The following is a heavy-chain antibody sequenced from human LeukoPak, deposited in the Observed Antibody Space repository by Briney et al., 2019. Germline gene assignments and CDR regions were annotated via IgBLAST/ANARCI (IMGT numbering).Heavy chain of an antibody. V-gene: IGHV3-20*04. CDR1: GFTFEDYG. CDR2: ITRNGGSI. Sequence: PGGSLRLSCAASGFTFEDYGMSWVRQAPGKGLEWVSGITRNGGSIGYADSVKGRFTMSRDNAKNSLYLQMDSLKTEDTALYYCARDYAGPDYWGQGTLVTVSS. CDR3: ARDYAGPDY. D-gene: IGHD1-14*01. J-gene: IGHJ4*02.